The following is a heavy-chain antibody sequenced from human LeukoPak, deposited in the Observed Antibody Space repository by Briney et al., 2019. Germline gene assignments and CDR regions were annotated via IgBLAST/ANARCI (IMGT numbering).Heavy chain of an antibody. CDR2: IIHNGSR. D-gene: IGHD2-15*01. V-gene: IGHV4-34*01. CDR1: GDSFSGYY. Sequence: SETLSLTCDVYGDSFSGYYWTWTRQTPEKGLEWIGEIIHNGSRSVNPSLESRVTISVDTSKNQFSLKLTSVTAADTSVYYCVRGFCRGDSCYSAEYFQHWGQGTLVTVSS. J-gene: IGHJ1*01. CDR3: VRGFCRGDSCYSAEYFQH.